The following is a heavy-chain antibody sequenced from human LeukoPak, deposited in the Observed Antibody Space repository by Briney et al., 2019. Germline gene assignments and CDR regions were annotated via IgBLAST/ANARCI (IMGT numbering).Heavy chain of an antibody. J-gene: IGHJ4*02. V-gene: IGHV3-49*04. CDR3: TRAPYNSGNYPYCFDY. Sequence: PGGSLRLSRTTSGFTFGDYAMSWVRQAPGKGLEWVSFIRSTVHSGTTEYAASVKGRFTMSRDDSKTTAYLQMDSLKIEDTAIYYCTRAPYNSGNYPYCFDYWGQGTLVTVSS. D-gene: IGHD6-19*01. CDR2: IRSTVHSGTT. CDR1: GFTFGDYA.